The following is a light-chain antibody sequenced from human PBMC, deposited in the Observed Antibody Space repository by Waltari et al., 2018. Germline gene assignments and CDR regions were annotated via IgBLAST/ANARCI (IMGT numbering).Light chain of an antibody. Sequence: QTVVTQEPSFSVSPGGTVTLTCGLGSGSVTSRYYPSWYQQTPGQAPRTLSYNTNIRCSGVPARFSGSILGNKAALTITGAQADDDSDYYCVLYMGSGIWVFGGGTKLTVL. CDR1: SGSVTSRYY. CDR2: NTN. J-gene: IGLJ3*02. CDR3: VLYMGSGIWV. V-gene: IGLV8-61*01.